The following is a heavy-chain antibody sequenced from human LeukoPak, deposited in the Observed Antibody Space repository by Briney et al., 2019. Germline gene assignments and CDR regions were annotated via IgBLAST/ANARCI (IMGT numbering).Heavy chain of an antibody. CDR3: ARRGGYRSSTSCFEGWFDP. CDR1: GYTFTGYY. CDR2: INPNSGGT. D-gene: IGHD2-2*01. Sequence: GASVKVSCKASGYTFTGYYMHWVRQAPGQGLEWMGWINPNSGGTNYAQKFQGRVTMTRDTSISTAYMELSRLRSDDTAVYYCARRGGYRSSTSCFEGWFDPWGQGTLVTVSS. V-gene: IGHV1-2*02. J-gene: IGHJ5*02.